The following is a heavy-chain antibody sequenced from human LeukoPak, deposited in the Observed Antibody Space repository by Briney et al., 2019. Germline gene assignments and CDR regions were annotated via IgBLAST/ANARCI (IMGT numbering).Heavy chain of an antibody. CDR3: AKDPYAILTGYRYYFDY. CDR2: ISGSGGST. J-gene: IGHJ4*02. CDR1: GFTFSSYS. V-gene: IGHV3-23*01. D-gene: IGHD3-9*01. Sequence: GGSLRLSCAASGFTFSSYSMNWVRQAPGKGLEWVSAISGSGGSTYYADSVKGRFTISRDNSKNTLYLQMNSLRAEDTAVYYCAKDPYAILTGYRYYFDYWGQGTLVTVSS.